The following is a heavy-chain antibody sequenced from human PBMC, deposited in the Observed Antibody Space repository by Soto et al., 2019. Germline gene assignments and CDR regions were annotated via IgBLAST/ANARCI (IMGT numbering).Heavy chain of an antibody. J-gene: IGHJ2*01. CDR2: INAGNGNT. V-gene: IGHV1-3*01. D-gene: IGHD1-26*01. CDR3: ARGFIFLSYYDHPHLHSFPTRRSSDL. Sequence: GAAVMPTSKARGSSFAETATVSRLHASARKNKWMGWINAGNGNTKYSQKFQGRVTITRDTSASTAYMELSSLRSEDTAVYYCARGFIFLSYYDHPHLHSFPTRRSSDL. CDR1: GSSFAETA.